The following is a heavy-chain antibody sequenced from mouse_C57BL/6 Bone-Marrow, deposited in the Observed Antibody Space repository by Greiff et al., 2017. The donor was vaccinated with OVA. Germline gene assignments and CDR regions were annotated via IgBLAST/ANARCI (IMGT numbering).Heavy chain of an antibody. CDR3: ARYGYDFAY. J-gene: IGHJ3*01. CDR1: GYTFTSYW. D-gene: IGHD2-2*01. Sequence: QVQLQQPGAELVKPGASVKLSCKASGYTFTSYWMQWVKQRPGQGLEWIGEIDPSDSYTNYNQKFKGKATLTVDTSSSTAYMQLSSLTSEDSAVYYCARYGYDFAYWGQGTLVTVSA. V-gene: IGHV1-50*01. CDR2: IDPSDSYT.